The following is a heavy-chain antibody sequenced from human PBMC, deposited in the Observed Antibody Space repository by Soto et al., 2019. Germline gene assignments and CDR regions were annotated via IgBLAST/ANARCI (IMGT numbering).Heavy chain of an antibody. CDR3: AKDTVPVATPWFDP. CDR1: GFTFSNYS. D-gene: IGHD2-2*01. J-gene: IGHJ5*02. Sequence: GGSLRLSCAAAGFTFSNYSRSWVRQAPGKGLEWVSTLSGSGGSTYYADSVKGRFTISRDNSKNTLYLQMNSLRAEDTAVYYCAKDTVPVATPWFDPWGQGTLVTVSS. CDR2: LSGSGGST. V-gene: IGHV3-23*01.